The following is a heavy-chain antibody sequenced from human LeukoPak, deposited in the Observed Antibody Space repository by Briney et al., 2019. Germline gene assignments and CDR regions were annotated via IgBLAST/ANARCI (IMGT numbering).Heavy chain of an antibody. CDR2: IRSKANSYAT. Sequence: GGSLKLSCAASGFTFSGSAMHWVRQASGKGLEWVGRIRSKANSYATAYAASVKGRFTISRDDSKNTAYLQMNSLKTEDTAVYYCTMITLGGVIVRGYWGQGTLVTVSS. CDR1: GFTFSGSA. V-gene: IGHV3-73*01. J-gene: IGHJ4*02. D-gene: IGHD3-16*02. CDR3: TMITLGGVIVRGY.